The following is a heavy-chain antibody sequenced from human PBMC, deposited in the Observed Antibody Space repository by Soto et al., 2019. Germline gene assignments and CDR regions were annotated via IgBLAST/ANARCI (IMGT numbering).Heavy chain of an antibody. CDR3: ARYSPLEAGRDISYYYYYYMDV. CDR2: ISGSGGST. CDR1: GFTFSSYA. J-gene: IGHJ6*03. D-gene: IGHD3-9*01. Sequence: GGSLRLSCAASGFTFSSYAMSWVRQAPGKGLEWVSAISGSGGSTYYADSVKGRFTISRDNSKNTLYLQMNSLRAEDTAVYYCARYSPLEAGRDISYYYYYYMDVWGKGTTVTVSS. V-gene: IGHV3-23*01.